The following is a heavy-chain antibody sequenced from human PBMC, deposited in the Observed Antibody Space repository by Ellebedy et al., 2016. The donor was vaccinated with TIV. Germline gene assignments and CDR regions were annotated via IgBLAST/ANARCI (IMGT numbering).Heavy chain of an antibody. CDR1: GFTFSSYA. CDR3: ARQGITMVRGVPSYFDY. V-gene: IGHV3-21*01. J-gene: IGHJ4*02. D-gene: IGHD3-10*01. CDR2: ISSSSSYI. Sequence: GESLKISXAASGFTFSSYAMSWVRQAPGKGLEWVSSISSSSSYIYYADSVKGRFTISRDNAKNSLYLQMNSLRAEDTAVYYCARQGITMVRGVPSYFDYWGQGTLVTVSS.